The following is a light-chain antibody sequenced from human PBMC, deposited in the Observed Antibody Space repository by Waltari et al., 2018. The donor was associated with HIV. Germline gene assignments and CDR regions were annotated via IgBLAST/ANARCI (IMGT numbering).Light chain of an antibody. CDR1: QDIRFW. CDR3: QQAYSFPPLT. Sequence: DIQMTQSPSSVSVSVGDRVTITCRASQDIRFWLAWYQQKPGKAPKLLIYAASTLQSGVPSRFSGSGSGTDFTLTISSLQPEDVATYFCQQAYSFPPLTFGGGTKVEMK. J-gene: IGKJ4*01. CDR2: AAS. V-gene: IGKV1D-12*01.